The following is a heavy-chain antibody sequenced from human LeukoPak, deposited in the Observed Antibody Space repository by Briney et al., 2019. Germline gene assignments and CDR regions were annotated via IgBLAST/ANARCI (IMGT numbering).Heavy chain of an antibody. Sequence: SETLSLTCTVSGGSISSSSYYWGWIRQPPGKGLEWIGSIYYSGSTYYNPSLKSRVTISVDKSKNQFSLKLSSVTAADTAVYYCASSSGWYGRTFDPWGQGTLVTVSS. CDR3: ASSSGWYGRTFDP. CDR1: GGSISSSSYY. J-gene: IGHJ5*02. D-gene: IGHD6-19*01. V-gene: IGHV4-39*07. CDR2: IYYSGST.